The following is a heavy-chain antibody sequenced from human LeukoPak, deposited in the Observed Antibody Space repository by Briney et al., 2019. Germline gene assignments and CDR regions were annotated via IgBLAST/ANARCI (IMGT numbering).Heavy chain of an antibody. CDR3: ARGNRVLWFGELFLPYYGMDV. Sequence: SETLSPTCTVSGGSISSYYWSWIRQPPGKGLEWLGYIYYSGSTNYNPSLKSRVTISVDTSKNQFSLKLSSVTAADTAVYYCARGNRVLWFGELFLPYYGMDVWGQGTTVTVSS. CDR2: IYYSGST. V-gene: IGHV4-59*01. J-gene: IGHJ6*02. CDR1: GGSISSYY. D-gene: IGHD3-10*01.